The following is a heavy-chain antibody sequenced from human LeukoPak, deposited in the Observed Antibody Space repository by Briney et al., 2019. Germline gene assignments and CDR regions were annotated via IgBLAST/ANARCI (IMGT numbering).Heavy chain of an antibody. J-gene: IGHJ4*02. V-gene: IGHV3-23*01. CDR2: SSGYAGGT. CDR1: GFTFSSYG. Sequence: GGSLRLSCAASGFTFSSYGMSWVRQAPGKGLEWVSSSGYAGGTYYADSVKGRFTVSRDNSKNTLYLQMNSLRAEDTAVYYCAKGIGGSYFPFDYWGQGTLVTVSS. D-gene: IGHD1-26*01. CDR3: AKGIGGSYFPFDY.